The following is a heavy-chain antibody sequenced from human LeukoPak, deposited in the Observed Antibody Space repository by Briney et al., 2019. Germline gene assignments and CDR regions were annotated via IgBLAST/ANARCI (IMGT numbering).Heavy chain of an antibody. V-gene: IGHV4-59*08. CDR1: GGSINSHY. D-gene: IGHD1-26*01. CDR3: ATNRVGTYDRPFDI. CDR2: THYTGTT. Sequence: SETLSLTCIVSGGSINSHYWSWIRQPPGKGLEWIGDTHYTGTTKYNPSVKSRVTISIDTSKNQFSLELSSVTATDTAVYFCATNRVGTYDRPFDIWGQGTMVTVSS. J-gene: IGHJ3*02.